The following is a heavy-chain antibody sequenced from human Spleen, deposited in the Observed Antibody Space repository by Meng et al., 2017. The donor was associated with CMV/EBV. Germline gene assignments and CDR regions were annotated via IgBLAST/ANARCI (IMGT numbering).Heavy chain of an antibody. Sequence: QVQLQQWGEGLLKPAGPLSRTCTVSGGSISSYYWSWIRQPAGKGLEWIGRIYTSGSTNYNPSLKSRVTMSVDTSKNQFSLKLSSVTAADTAVYYCASHWDYWGQGTLVTVSS. V-gene: IGHV4-4*07. J-gene: IGHJ4*02. CDR2: IYTSGST. D-gene: IGHD1-1*01. CDR1: GGSISSYY. CDR3: ASHWDY.